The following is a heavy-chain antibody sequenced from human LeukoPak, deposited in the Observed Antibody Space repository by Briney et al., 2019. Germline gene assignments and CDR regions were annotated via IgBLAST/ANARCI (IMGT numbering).Heavy chain of an antibody. D-gene: IGHD2-2*02. J-gene: IGHJ3*02. CDR3: ARCSRSSTDCYSAFDI. CDR2: ITNWNGGST. CDR1: GFTFDDYG. Sequence: PGGSLRLSCEASGFTFDDYGMSWVRQAAGQGLEWVSAITNWNGGSTGYAGSVRGRFTVSRDNAKNSLYLQMNSLRAEDTALYYCARCSRSSTDCYSAFDIWGQGTVVTVSS. V-gene: IGHV3-20*04.